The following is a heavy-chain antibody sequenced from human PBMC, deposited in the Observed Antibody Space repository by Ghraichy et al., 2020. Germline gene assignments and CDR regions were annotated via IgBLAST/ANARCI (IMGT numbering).Heavy chain of an antibody. CDR2: INHSGST. Sequence: SETLSLTCAVYGGSFSGYYWSWIRQPPGKGLEWIGEINHSGSTNYNPSLKSRVTISVDTSKNQFSLKLSSVTAADTAVYYCARHKRRVVRGVIRYHRAENWFDPWGQGTLVTVSS. CDR1: GGSFSGYY. J-gene: IGHJ5*02. V-gene: IGHV4-34*01. CDR3: ARHKRRVVRGVIRYHRAENWFDP. D-gene: IGHD3-10*01.